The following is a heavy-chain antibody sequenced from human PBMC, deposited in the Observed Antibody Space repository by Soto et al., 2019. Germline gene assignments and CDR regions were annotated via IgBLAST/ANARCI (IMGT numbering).Heavy chain of an antibody. CDR1: GVSFSSYG. Sequence: GGSVRLSCAASGVSFSSYGMHWVRQAPGKGLEWVAVIWYDGSNKYYADSVKGRFTISRDNTKDSLYLQMNSLRAEDTAIYYCARGSAFIGLDYWGQGT. CDR3: ARGSAFIGLDY. J-gene: IGHJ4*02. CDR2: IWYDGSNK. V-gene: IGHV3-33*01. D-gene: IGHD1-26*01.